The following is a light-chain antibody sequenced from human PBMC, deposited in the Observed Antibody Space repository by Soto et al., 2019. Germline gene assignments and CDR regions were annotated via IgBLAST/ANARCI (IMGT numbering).Light chain of an antibody. CDR1: SSDVGGYNY. CDR2: EVS. Sequence: QSVLTQPPSASGSPGQSVTMSCTGTSSDVGGYNYVSWYQQHPGKAPKLMIYEVSKRPSGVPDRFSGSKSGNTASLTVSGLQAEDEADYYCKSYAGSNNYVFGTGTKVTVL. J-gene: IGLJ1*01. CDR3: KSYAGSNNYV. V-gene: IGLV2-8*01.